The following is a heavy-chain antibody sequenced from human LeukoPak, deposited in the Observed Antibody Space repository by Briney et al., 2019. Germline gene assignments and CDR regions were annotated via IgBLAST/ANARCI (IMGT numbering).Heavy chain of an antibody. D-gene: IGHD3-3*01. Sequence: GGSLRLSCAASGFTFSSYAMHWVRQAPGKGLEWVAVISYDGSNKYYADSVKGRFTISRDNSKNTLYLQMNSLRAEDTAVYYCARDRIMIFGVVIKGDAFDIWGQGTMVTVSS. CDR3: ARDRIMIFGVVIKGDAFDI. CDR1: GFTFSSYA. CDR2: ISYDGSNK. V-gene: IGHV3-30-3*01. J-gene: IGHJ3*02.